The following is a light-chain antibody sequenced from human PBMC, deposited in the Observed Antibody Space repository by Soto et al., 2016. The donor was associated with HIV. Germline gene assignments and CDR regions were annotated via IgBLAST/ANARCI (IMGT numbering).Light chain of an antibody. CDR1: QGIRNY. V-gene: IGKV1-6*01. CDR2: AAS. J-gene: IGKJ2*03. Sequence: IQMTQSPSTLSASVGDRVTITCRASQGIRNYLSWYQQKPGNAPKLLIYAASKLESGVPSRFSGSGSGTDFTLTISSLQPEDFATYFCLQNYNYPHSFGQGTKLE. CDR3: LQNYNYPHS.